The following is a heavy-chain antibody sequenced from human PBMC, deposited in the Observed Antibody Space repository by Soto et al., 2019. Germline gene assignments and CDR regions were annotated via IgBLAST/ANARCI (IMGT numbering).Heavy chain of an antibody. CDR2: INHSGST. CDR1: GGSFSGYY. V-gene: IGHV4-34*01. D-gene: IGHD3-10*01. J-gene: IGHJ4*02. CDR3: ARARGRMVRGVITDY. Sequence: TSETLSLTWAVFGGSFSGYYWSWIRQPPGKGLEWIGEINHSGSTNYNPSLKSRVTISVDTSKNQFSLKLSSVTAADTAVYYCARARGRMVRGVITDYWGQGTLVTVSS.